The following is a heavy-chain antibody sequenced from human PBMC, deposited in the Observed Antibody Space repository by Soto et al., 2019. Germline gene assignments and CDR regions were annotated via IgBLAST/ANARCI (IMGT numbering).Heavy chain of an antibody. D-gene: IGHD6-19*01. CDR2: IIPILGIA. CDR1: GGTFSSYT. Sequence: GASVKVSCKASGGTFSSYTISWVRQAPGQGLEWMGRIIPILGIANYAQKFQGRVTITADKSTSTAYMELSSLRSEDTAVYYCAVIKQWLVLSHSGNAFDIWGQGTMVTVSS. J-gene: IGHJ3*02. CDR3: AVIKQWLVLSHSGNAFDI. V-gene: IGHV1-69*02.